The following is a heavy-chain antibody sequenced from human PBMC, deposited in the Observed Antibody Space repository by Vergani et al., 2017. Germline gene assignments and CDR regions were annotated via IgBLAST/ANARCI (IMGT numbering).Heavy chain of an antibody. CDR2: ISAYNGNT. D-gene: IGHD3-3*01. CDR3: ARDPRLLFGVVTNWFDP. Sequence: QVQLVESGGGVVQPGGSLRLSCAASGFTFSSYGISWVRQAPGQGLEWMGWISAYNGNTNYAQKLQGRVTMTTDTSTSTAYMELRSLRSDDTAVYYCARDPRLLFGVVTNWFDPWGQGTLVTVSS. V-gene: IGHV1-18*01. J-gene: IGHJ5*02. CDR1: GFTFSSYG.